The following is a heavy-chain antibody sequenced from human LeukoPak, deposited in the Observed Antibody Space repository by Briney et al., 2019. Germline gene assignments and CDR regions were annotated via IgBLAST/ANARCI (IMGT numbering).Heavy chain of an antibody. Sequence: PSETLSLTCAVSGYSISSGYYWGWIRQPPGKGLEWIGSIYHSGSTCYNPSLKSRVTISIDTSKNQFSLKLTSVTAADTAVYYCARVRSSGFKGFDYWGQGTLVTVSS. V-gene: IGHV4-38-2*01. D-gene: IGHD6-19*01. J-gene: IGHJ4*02. CDR1: GYSISSGYY. CDR2: IYHSGST. CDR3: ARVRSSGFKGFDY.